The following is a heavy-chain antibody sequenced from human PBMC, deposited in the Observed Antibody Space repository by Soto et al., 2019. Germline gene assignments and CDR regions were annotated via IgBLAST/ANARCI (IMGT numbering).Heavy chain of an antibody. D-gene: IGHD1-7*01. CDR1: GGSISSYY. CDR3: ARRTNYGTFDI. V-gene: IGHV4-59*08. Sequence: SETLSLTCTVSGGSISSYYWSWIRQPPGKGLEWIGFIYYSGSTNYNPSLKSRVTISVDTSKNQFSLKLNSVTAADTAVYYCARRTNYGTFDIWGQGTMVTVSS. CDR2: IYYSGST. J-gene: IGHJ3*02.